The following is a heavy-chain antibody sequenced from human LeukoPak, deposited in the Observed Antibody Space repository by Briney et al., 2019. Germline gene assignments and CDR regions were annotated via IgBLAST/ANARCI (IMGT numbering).Heavy chain of an antibody. V-gene: IGHV3-30-3*01. Sequence: GGSLRVACAASGFTFSSYAMHWVRQAPGKGLEWVALVSYDGSDKYSADSVRGRFTISRDNSKNTLYLQMSSLRVEDTAVYYCARELEALDCWGQGTLVTVSS. J-gene: IGHJ4*02. CDR1: GFTFSSYA. D-gene: IGHD1-1*01. CDR2: VSYDGSDK. CDR3: ARELEALDC.